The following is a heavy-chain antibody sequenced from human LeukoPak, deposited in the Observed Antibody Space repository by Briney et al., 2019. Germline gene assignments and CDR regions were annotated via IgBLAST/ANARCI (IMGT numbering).Heavy chain of an antibody. V-gene: IGHV3-23*01. CDR3: AKGLYHYYGSGRYTLDF. Sequence: PGGSLRLSCAASGFTFSSYAMSWVRQAPGKGLEWVSAISGSGGSTYYADSVKGRFTISRDNSKNTLYPQMNSLRAEDTAVYYCAKGLYHYYGSGRYTLDFWGQGTQVTVSS. D-gene: IGHD3-10*01. CDR1: GFTFSSYA. J-gene: IGHJ4*02. CDR2: ISGSGGST.